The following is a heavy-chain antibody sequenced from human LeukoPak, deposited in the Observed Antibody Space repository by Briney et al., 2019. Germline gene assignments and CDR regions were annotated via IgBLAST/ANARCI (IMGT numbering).Heavy chain of an antibody. CDR3: ARDSGYDYYYYYYMDV. CDR1: GGSISSSSYY. CDR2: IYYSGST. J-gene: IGHJ6*03. Sequence: PSETLSLTCTVSGGSISSSSYYWGWIRQPPGKGLEWIGSIYYSGSTYYNPSLKSRVTISVDTSKNQFSLKLSSVTAADTAVYYCARDSGYDYYYYYYMDVWGKGTTVTVSS. D-gene: IGHD5-12*01. V-gene: IGHV4-39*02.